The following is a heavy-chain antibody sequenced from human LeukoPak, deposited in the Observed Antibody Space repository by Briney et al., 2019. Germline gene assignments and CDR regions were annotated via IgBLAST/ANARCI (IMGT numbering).Heavy chain of an antibody. V-gene: IGHV3-23*01. CDR2: ISADAVDT. J-gene: IGHJ5*02. D-gene: IGHD2-8*02. Sequence: GGSLRLSCAASGFTFTTYWMHWVRQAPGKGLEWVSAISADAVDTFYAPSVKGRFTISRDNSKNTMYLQINSLRAEDTAIYYCAKDVWWSVSWGQGTLVTVSS. CDR3: AKDVWWSVS. CDR1: GFTFTTYW.